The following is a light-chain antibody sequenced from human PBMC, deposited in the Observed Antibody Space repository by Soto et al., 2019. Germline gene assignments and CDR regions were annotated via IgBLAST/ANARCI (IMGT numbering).Light chain of an antibody. V-gene: IGKV4-1*01. CDR3: QQYCGTPLT. CDR1: QSVLYSSNNKNY. Sequence: DIVMTQSPDSLAVSLGERATINCKSSQSVLYSSNNKNYLAWYQQKPGQPPKLLIYWASTRESGVSDRFSGSGSGTDFTLTISSLQAEEVAVYYCQQYCGTPLTFGGGTKVEIK. CDR2: WAS. J-gene: IGKJ4*01.